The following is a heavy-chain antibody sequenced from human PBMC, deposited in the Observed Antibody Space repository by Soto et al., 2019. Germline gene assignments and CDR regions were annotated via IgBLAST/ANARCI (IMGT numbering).Heavy chain of an antibody. Sequence: PGGSLRLSCAASGFTFDDYAMHWVRQAPGKGLEWVSGISWNSGSIGYADSVKGRFTISRDNAKNTLYLQMNSLRAEDTAVYYCAKEPDTAMVIPFDYWGQGTLVTVSS. CDR2: ISWNSGSI. CDR1: GFTFDDYA. CDR3: AKEPDTAMVIPFDY. J-gene: IGHJ4*02. V-gene: IGHV3-9*01. D-gene: IGHD5-18*01.